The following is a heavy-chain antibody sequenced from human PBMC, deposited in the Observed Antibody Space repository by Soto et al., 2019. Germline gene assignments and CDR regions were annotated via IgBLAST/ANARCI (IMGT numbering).Heavy chain of an antibody. CDR1: GFTFGSYA. Sequence: GGYLRLSCAASGFTFGSYAMHWVRQAPGKGLEWVSVTSYVGNDKYYADSVRGRFTISRDNSKNTLYLQMNSLRPEDTAVYYCARPRASTDYFFYYGMDVWGQGTAVTVSS. V-gene: IGHV3-30-3*01. CDR3: ARPRASTDYFFYYGMDV. J-gene: IGHJ6*02. CDR2: TSYVGNDK.